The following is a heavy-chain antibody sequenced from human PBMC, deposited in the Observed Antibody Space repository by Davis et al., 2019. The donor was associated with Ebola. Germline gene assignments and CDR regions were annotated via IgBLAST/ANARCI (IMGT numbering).Heavy chain of an antibody. CDR2: ISYDGSNK. J-gene: IGHJ4*02. Sequence: PGGSLRLSCAASGFTFSSYAMHWVRQAPGKGLEWVAVISYDGSNKYYADSVKGRFTISRDNSKNTLYLQMNSLRAEDTAVYYCARDLMRWDSSGLDYWGQGTLVTVSS. V-gene: IGHV3-30-3*01. CDR3: ARDLMRWDSSGLDY. D-gene: IGHD3-22*01. CDR1: GFTFSSYA.